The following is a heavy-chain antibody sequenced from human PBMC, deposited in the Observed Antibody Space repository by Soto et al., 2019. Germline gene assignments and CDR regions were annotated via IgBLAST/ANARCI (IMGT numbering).Heavy chain of an antibody. CDR1: GGSFSGYY. V-gene: IGHV4-34*01. Sequence: SETLSLTCAVYGGSFSGYYWSWIRQPPGKGLEWIGEINHSGSTNYNPSLKSRVTISVDTSKNQFSLKLSSVTAADTAVYYCARRYFDWPDDAFDIWGQGTMVTVSS. CDR2: INHSGST. D-gene: IGHD3-9*01. CDR3: ARRYFDWPDDAFDI. J-gene: IGHJ3*02.